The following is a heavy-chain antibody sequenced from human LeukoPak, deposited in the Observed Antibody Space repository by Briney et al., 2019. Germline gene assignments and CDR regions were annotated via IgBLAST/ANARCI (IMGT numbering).Heavy chain of an antibody. Sequence: GGSLRLSCAASGFTFNTYALSWVRQAPGKGLEWVSGIGGSGSSTYYAESVKGRFTISRDNSKNTLYLQMNSLRAEDTAAYYCAKAVDDYFFDYWGQGTLVTVSS. V-gene: IGHV3-23*01. CDR1: GFTFNTYA. D-gene: IGHD2-21*02. CDR2: IGGSGSST. CDR3: AKAVDDYFFDY. J-gene: IGHJ4*02.